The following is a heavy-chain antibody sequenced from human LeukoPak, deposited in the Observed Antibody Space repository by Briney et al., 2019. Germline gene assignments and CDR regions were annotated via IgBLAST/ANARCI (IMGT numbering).Heavy chain of an antibody. D-gene: IGHD2-15*01. J-gene: IGHJ6*04. CDR3: ARVDCSGGSSYYYYGMDV. V-gene: IGHV4-59*01. CDR1: GGSISSYY. CDR2: IYYSGST. Sequence: SETLSLTCTVSGGSISSYYWSWIRQPPGKGLEWIGYIYYSGSTNYNPSLKSRVTISVDTSKNQFSLKLSSVTAADTAVYYCARVDCSGGSSYYYYGMDVWGKGTTVTASS.